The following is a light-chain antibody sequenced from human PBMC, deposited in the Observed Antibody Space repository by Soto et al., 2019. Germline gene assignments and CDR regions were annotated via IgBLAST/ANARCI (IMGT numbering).Light chain of an antibody. Sequence: EIVLTQSPGTLSLSPGERATVSCRASQSVSSNYFAWYQQRPGRAPRLLIYGPSGRATGIPDRFSGSGSGTDFTLTISRLEPEDFAVYYCQQYGDSPLTFGVGTKIEIK. CDR2: GPS. CDR1: QSVSSNY. CDR3: QQYGDSPLT. J-gene: IGKJ4*01. V-gene: IGKV3-20*01.